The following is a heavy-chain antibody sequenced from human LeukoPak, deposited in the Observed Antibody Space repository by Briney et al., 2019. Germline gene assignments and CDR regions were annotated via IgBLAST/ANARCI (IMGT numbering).Heavy chain of an antibody. J-gene: IGHJ4*02. D-gene: IGHD3-22*01. CDR1: GFTFSSYS. CDR2: ISSSSSYI. CDR3: ARGDSSGYCYDY. Sequence: GGSRRLSCAASGFTFSSYSMNWVRQAPGKGLEWVSSISSSSSYIYYADSVKGRFTISRDNAKNSLYLQMNSLRAEDTAVYYCARGDSSGYCYDYWGQGSLVTVSS. V-gene: IGHV3-21*01.